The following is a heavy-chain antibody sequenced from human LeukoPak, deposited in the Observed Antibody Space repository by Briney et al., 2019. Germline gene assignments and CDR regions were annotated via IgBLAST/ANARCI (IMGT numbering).Heavy chain of an antibody. D-gene: IGHD3-10*01. Sequence: GGSLRLSCAASGFTFSSYWMHWVRQAPGKGLVWVSRINSDGSSTSYADSVKGRFTISRDNAKNTLYLQMNSLRAEDTAVYYCARDGITLVRGVTVFDYWGQGTLVTVSS. CDR2: INSDGSST. J-gene: IGHJ4*02. V-gene: IGHV3-74*01. CDR1: GFTFSSYW. CDR3: ARDGITLVRGVTVFDY.